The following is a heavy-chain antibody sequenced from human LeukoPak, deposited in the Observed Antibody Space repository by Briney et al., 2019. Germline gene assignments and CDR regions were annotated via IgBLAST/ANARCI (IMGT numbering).Heavy chain of an antibody. CDR3: ARPARIPDH. J-gene: IGHJ4*02. Sequence: GGSLRLSCVVSGLAFSDYYMTWIRQTPGKGLEWLSYISQGGSDISYADSVKGRFTISRDNAKNSLYLQMDRLRADDTAVYFCARPARIPDHWGQGIQVTVSS. V-gene: IGHV3-11*01. CDR2: ISQGGSDI. CDR1: GLAFSDYY. D-gene: IGHD6-6*01.